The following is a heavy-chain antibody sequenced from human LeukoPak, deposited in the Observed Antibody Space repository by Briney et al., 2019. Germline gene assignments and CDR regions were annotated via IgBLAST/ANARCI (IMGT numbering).Heavy chain of an antibody. J-gene: IGHJ4*02. D-gene: IGHD3-22*01. CDR3: AGSRLLRVWVITDSRSFFDY. V-gene: IGHV4-34*01. CDR2: INHSGST. Sequence: PSETLSLTCAVYGGSFSGYYWSWIRQPPGKGLEWIGEINHSGSTNYNPSLKSRVTISVDTSKNQFSLKLSSVTAADTAVYYCAGSRLLRVWVITDSRSFFDYWGQGTLVTVSS. CDR1: GGSFSGYY.